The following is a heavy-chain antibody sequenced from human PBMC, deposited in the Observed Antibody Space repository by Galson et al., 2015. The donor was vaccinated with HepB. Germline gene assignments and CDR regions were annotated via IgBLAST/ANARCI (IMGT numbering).Heavy chain of an antibody. Sequence: SLRLSCAASGFTFSNYGMHWVRQAPGKGLEWVAIISYDGSKKYYADSVKGRFTISRDNSNNTLYLQMNSLRAEDTAVYYCAKDLLLGLLGAAAGPFDYWGQGTLVPVSS. CDR3: AKDLLLGLLGAAAGPFDY. CDR1: GFTFSNYG. D-gene: IGHD6-13*01. J-gene: IGHJ4*02. CDR2: ISYDGSKK. V-gene: IGHV3-30*18.